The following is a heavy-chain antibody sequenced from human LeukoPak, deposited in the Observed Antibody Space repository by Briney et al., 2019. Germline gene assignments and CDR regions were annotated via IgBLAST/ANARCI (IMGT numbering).Heavy chain of an antibody. J-gene: IGHJ4*02. V-gene: IGHV3-7*03. CDR1: GFTFSSYW. CDR2: IKQDGSEK. D-gene: IGHD3-10*01. CDR3: ARAVYYGSGSGVYFDY. Sequence: GGSLRLSCAASGFTFSSYWMSWVRQAPGKGLEWVANIKQDGSEKYYVDSVKGRFTISRDNAKNSLYLQMNSLRAEDTAVYYCARAVYYGSGSGVYFDYWGQGTLVTVSS.